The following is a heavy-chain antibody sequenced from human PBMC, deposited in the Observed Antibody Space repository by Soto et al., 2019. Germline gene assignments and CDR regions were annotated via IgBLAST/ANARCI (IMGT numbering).Heavy chain of an antibody. CDR3: AREMPSAAGTYYYYYGMDV. V-gene: IGHV1-3*01. D-gene: IGHD6-13*01. CDR1: GYTFTSYA. J-gene: IGHJ6*02. CDR2: INAGNGST. Sequence: ASVKVSCKASGYTFTSYAMHWVRQAPGQRLEWMGWINAGNGSTKYSQKFQGRVTITRDTSASTAYMELSSLRSEDTAVYYCAREMPSAAGTYYYYYGMDVWGQGTTVTVSS.